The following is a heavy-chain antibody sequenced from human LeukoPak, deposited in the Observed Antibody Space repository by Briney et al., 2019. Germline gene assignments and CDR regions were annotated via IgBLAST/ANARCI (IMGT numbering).Heavy chain of an antibody. Sequence: PGRSLRLSCAASGFTFDDYAMHWVRQAPGKGLEWVSGIRWNSGSTVYADSVKGRFTISRDNAKNSLYLQMYILTPEDMALYDCVRDVSLGFCSGGACSDHFDYWGQGTLVIVSS. CDR2: IRWNSGST. CDR3: VRDVSLGFCSGGACSDHFDY. J-gene: IGHJ4*02. V-gene: IGHV3-9*03. CDR1: GFTFDDYA. D-gene: IGHD2-15*01.